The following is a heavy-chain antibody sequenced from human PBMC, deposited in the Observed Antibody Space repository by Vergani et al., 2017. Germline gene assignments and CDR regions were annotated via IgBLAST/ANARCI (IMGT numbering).Heavy chain of an antibody. D-gene: IGHD6-19*01. Sequence: QLQLQESGPGLVTPSATLSLPFSVSGAPIRSSYYYWGWLRPPPGKGLECIASIYYSGSTYYNLSVKVRVTISVDTSKNKFSLKLSSVTAADTAVYFCARHSTVEWLVKLGWIDPWGQGILVTVSS. CDR2: IYYSGST. J-gene: IGHJ5*02. V-gene: IGHV4-39*01. CDR1: GAPIRSSYYY. CDR3: ARHSTVEWLVKLGWIDP.